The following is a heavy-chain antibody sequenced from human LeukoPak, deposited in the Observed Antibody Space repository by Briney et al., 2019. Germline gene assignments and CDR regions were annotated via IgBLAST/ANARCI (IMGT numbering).Heavy chain of an antibody. V-gene: IGHV4-34*01. CDR3: ARLIIVGYSSSGTP. D-gene: IGHD6-13*01. J-gene: IGHJ5*02. Sequence: SETLSLTCAVCGGSFSGYYWSWIRQPPGKGLEWIGEINHSGSTNYNPSLKSRVTISVDTSKNQFSLKLSSVTAVDTAVYYCARLIIVGYSSSGTPWGQGTLVTVSS. CDR1: GGSFSGYY. CDR2: INHSGST.